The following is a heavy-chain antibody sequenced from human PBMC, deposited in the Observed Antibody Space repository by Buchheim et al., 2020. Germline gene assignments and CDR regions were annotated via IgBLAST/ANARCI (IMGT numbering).Heavy chain of an antibody. CDR2: ISYDGSNK. CDR3: AKDLFWAATDGAPTDY. D-gene: IGHD2-15*01. Sequence: QVQLVESGGGVVQPGRSLRLSCAASGFTFSSYGMHWVRQAPGKGLEWVAVISYDGSNKYYADSVKGRFTISRDNSKNTLYLQMNSLRAEDTAVYYCAKDLFWAATDGAPTDYWGQGTL. CDR1: GFTFSSYG. J-gene: IGHJ4*02. V-gene: IGHV3-30*18.